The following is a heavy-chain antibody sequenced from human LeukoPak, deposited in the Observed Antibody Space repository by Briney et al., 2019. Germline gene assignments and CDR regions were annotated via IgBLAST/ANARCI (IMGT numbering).Heavy chain of an antibody. CDR1: GGSISSYY. V-gene: IGHV4-59*01. CDR2: IYYSGST. J-gene: IGHJ4*02. D-gene: IGHD6-13*01. Sequence: SETLSLTCTVSGGSISSYYWSWIRQPPGKGLEWIGYIYYSGSTNYNPSLKSRVTISVDTSKNQFSLKLSSVTAADTAVYYCARGLAAAGTPHFDYWGQGTLVTVSS. CDR3: ARGLAAAGTPHFDY.